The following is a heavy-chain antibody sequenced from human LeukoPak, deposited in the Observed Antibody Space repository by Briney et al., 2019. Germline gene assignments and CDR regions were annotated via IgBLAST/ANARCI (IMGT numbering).Heavy chain of an antibody. J-gene: IGHJ4*02. D-gene: IGHD5/OR15-5a*01. CDR2: IRYDGTNT. V-gene: IGHV3-30*02. CDR3: AKIWLGRRRTVDLVSTGETDW. CDR1: GFTFNYG. Sequence: PGGSLRLSCAASGFTFNYGMHWVRQAPGKGLEWVAFIRYDGTNTYYAESVKGRFTISRDNSKNMLYLQMNSLRPEDTAVYYCAKIWLGRRRTVDLVSTGETDWWGQGTLVIVSS.